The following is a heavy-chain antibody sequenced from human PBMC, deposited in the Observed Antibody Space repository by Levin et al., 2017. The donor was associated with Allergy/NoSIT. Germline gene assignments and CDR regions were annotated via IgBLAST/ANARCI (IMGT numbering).Heavy chain of an antibody. CDR2: ITAGGGST. D-gene: IGHD6-19*01. CDR3: AKQWLGLINDPLDT. J-gene: IGHJ3*02. Sequence: GGSLRLSCAASGFTFSSYAMSWVRQTPGKGLEWVSTITAGGGSTYYADSVKGRFTISRDNSKNTLYLQMNSLRAEGTAIYYCAKQWLGLINDPLDTWGQATMVTVSS. V-gene: IGHV3-23*01. CDR1: GFTFSSYA.